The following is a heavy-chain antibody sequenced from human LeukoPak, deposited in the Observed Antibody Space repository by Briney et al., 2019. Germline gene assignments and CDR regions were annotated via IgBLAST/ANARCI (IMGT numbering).Heavy chain of an antibody. D-gene: IGHD5-18*01. J-gene: IGHJ4*02. CDR2: IYYSGST. V-gene: IGHV4-30-4*01. CDR3: ASQPLVTAMAADY. CDR1: GGSISSGDYY. Sequence: SETLSLTCTVSGGSISSGDYYWSWIRQPPGKGLEWIGYIYYSGSTYYNPSLKSRVTISVDTSKNQFSLKLSSVTAADTAVYYCASQPLVTAMAADYWGQGTLVTVSS.